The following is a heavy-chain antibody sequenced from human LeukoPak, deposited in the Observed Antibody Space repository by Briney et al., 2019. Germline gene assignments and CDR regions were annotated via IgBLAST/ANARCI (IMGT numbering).Heavy chain of an antibody. V-gene: IGHV1-69*05. J-gene: IGHJ6*03. Sequence: SVKVSCKASGGTFSSYAISWVRQAPGQGLEGMGGIIPIFGTANYAQKFQGRVTITTDESTSTAYMELSSLRSEDTAVYYCARGKYSSSWYPYYYYYMDVWGKGTTVTVSS. CDR3: ARGKYSSSWYPYYYYYMDV. D-gene: IGHD6-13*01. CDR2: IIPIFGTA. CDR1: GGTFSSYA.